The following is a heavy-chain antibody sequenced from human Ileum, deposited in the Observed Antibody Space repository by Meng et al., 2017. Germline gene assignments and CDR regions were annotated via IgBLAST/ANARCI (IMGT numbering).Heavy chain of an antibody. Sequence: GQPAQLGPGLCKPSGTRSVSCASYVWSFSGYYCSWIRQPPGKGLEWIGEINHSGSTNYNPSLKSRVTISVDTSKNQFSLKLSSVTAADTAVYYCTIRGVLYNWFDPWGQGTLVTVSS. CDR1: VWSFSGYY. D-gene: IGHD3-10*01. CDR2: INHSGST. V-gene: IGHV4-34*01. CDR3: TIRGVLYNWFDP. J-gene: IGHJ5*02.